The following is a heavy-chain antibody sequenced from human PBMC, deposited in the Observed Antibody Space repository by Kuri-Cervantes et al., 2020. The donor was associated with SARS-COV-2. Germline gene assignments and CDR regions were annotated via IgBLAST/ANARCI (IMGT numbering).Heavy chain of an antibody. V-gene: IGHV4-34*01. D-gene: IGHD2-2*03. Sequence: SETLSLTCAVYGGSFSDYYWSWVRQPPGKGLEWIGEINHSGNTNYDPSLKSRVTISVDTSKNQFSLKLSSVTAADTAVYYCARGLGYCSSTSCPRYYYYMDVWGKGPTVTVSS. CDR3: ARGLGYCSSTSCPRYYYYMDV. CDR1: GGSFSDYY. J-gene: IGHJ6*03. CDR2: INHSGNT.